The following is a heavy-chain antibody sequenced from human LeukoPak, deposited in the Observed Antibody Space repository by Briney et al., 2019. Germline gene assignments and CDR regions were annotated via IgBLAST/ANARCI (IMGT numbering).Heavy chain of an antibody. CDR3: ARSINFWSGYYYESFDY. Sequence: PGESLKISCTGSGYSFTSYWIGWVRQMPAKGLEWVGIIYPGDSDTRYSPSFQGQVTISADKSISTAYLQWSSLKASDTAMFYCARSINFWSGYYYESFDYWGQGTLVTVSS. D-gene: IGHD3-3*01. V-gene: IGHV5-51*01. CDR2: IYPGDSDT. J-gene: IGHJ4*02. CDR1: GYSFTSYW.